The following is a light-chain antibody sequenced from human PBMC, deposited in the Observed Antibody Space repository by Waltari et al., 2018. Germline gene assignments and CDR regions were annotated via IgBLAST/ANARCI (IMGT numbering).Light chain of an antibody. CDR1: SLRIYY. CDR3: TARDLSGDVV. J-gene: IGLJ2*01. Sequence: SSELTQDPAVSVALGQTVRITCQGDSLRIYYGSWCRQKPGQSPELVIYGKNNRPPGIPDRFSASSSGNTASLTITGAQAEDEAVYYCTARDLSGDVVFGGGTQVTVL. V-gene: IGLV3-19*01. CDR2: GKN.